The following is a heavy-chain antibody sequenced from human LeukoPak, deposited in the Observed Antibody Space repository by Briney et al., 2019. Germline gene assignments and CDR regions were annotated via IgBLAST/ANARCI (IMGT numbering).Heavy chain of an antibody. J-gene: IGHJ4*02. CDR3: ARSLQYYDIPSYYFDY. CDR2: IIPILGIA. V-gene: IGHV1-69*02. D-gene: IGHD3-9*01. Sequence: KVSCKASGGTFSSYTISWVRQAPGQGLEWMGRIIPILGIANYAQKFQGRVTITADKSTSTAYMELGSLRSEDTAVYYCARSLQYYDIPSYYFDYWGQGTLVTVSS. CDR1: GGTFSSYT.